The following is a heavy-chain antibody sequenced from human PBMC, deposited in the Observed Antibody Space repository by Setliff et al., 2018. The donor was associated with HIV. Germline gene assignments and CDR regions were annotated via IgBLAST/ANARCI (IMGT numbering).Heavy chain of an antibody. CDR1: GYSFTSYY. CDR3: ARDYYYYGSGSFGLDY. Sequence: ASVKVSCKASGYSFTSYYMHWVRQAAGQGLEWMGIIKPSGGSTRYAQKFQGRVTMTRDMSTSTAYMELSSLRSEDTAVYYCARDYYYYGSGSFGLDYWGQGTPVTVAS. V-gene: IGHV1-46*01. CDR2: IKPSGGST. J-gene: IGHJ4*02. D-gene: IGHD3-10*01.